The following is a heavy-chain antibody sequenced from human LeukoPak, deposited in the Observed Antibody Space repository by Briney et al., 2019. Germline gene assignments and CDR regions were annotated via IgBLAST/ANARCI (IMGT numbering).Heavy chain of an antibody. CDR1: GFTFCGYV. J-gene: IGHJ4*02. V-gene: IGHV3-23*01. CDR2: IGGRGGST. CDR3: APQPALVVVPAAMDY. Sequence: GGSLRLSRAASGFTFCGYVMSCGREAPGQGRGGVSAIGGRGGSTYYADSVKGRLTLSRDNSKNPLYLQMNSLSAEDTAVYYCAPQPALVVVPAAMDYWGQGSLGTVTS. D-gene: IGHD2-2*01.